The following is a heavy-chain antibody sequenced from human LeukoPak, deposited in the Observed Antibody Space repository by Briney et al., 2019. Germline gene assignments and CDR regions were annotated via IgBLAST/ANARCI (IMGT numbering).Heavy chain of an antibody. CDR2: ISAYNGNT. CDR3: ARDLADYGGNSVSY. D-gene: IGHD4-23*01. Sequence: ASVKVSCKASGYTFTSYGISCVRQAPGQGLEWMGWISAYNGNTNYAQKLQGRVTMTTDTSTSTAYMELRSLRSGDTAVYYCARDLADYGGNSVSYWGQGTLVTVSS. V-gene: IGHV1-18*01. J-gene: IGHJ4*02. CDR1: GYTFTSYG.